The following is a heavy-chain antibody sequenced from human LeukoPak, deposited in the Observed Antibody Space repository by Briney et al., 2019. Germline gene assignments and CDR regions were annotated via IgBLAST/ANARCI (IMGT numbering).Heavy chain of an antibody. V-gene: IGHV1-46*01. J-gene: IGHJ4*02. Sequence: GASVKVSCKASGYTFTNYYMHWVRQAPGQGLEWMGIINPSGGSTTYAQKFQGRVAMTRDTSTSTVYMELNSLRSDDTAVYYCARGSFGEFSTPGHYWGQGTLVTVSS. CDR1: GYTFTNYY. CDR2: INPSGGST. CDR3: ARGSFGEFSTPGHY. D-gene: IGHD3-10*01.